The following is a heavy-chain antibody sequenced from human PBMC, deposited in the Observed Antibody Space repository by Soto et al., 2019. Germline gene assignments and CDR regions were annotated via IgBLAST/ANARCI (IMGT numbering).Heavy chain of an antibody. V-gene: IGHV4-59*08. CDR1: GGSISSYY. CDR3: AGYITIFGVVDY. D-gene: IGHD3-3*01. J-gene: IGHJ4*02. CDR2: IYYSGST. Sequence: SETLSLTCTVSGGSISSYYWSWIRQPPGKGLEWIGYIYYSGSTNYNPSLKSRVTISVDTSKNQFSLKLSSVTAADTAVYYCAGYITIFGVVDYWGQGTLVTVSS.